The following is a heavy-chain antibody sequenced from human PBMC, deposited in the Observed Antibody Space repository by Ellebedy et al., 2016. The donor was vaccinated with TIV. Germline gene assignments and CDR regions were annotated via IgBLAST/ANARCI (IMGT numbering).Heavy chain of an antibody. CDR2: VSYDGSNK. CDR3: ARRGYCSGGSCASVPFDY. J-gene: IGHJ4*02. Sequence: PGGSLRLSCAASGFTFSSYGMHWVRQAPGKGLEWVAGVSYDGSNKYYADSVKGRFTISRDNSKNTLYLQMNSLRAEDMAVYYCARRGYCSGGSCASVPFDYWGQGTLVTVSS. CDR1: GFTFSSYG. D-gene: IGHD2-15*01. V-gene: IGHV3-30*03.